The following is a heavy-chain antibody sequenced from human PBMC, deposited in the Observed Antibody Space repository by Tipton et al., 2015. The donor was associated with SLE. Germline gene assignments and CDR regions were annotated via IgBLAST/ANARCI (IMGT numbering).Heavy chain of an antibody. Sequence: TLSLTCTVSGGSISSGSYYCNWIRQNPGKGLEWIGYIYYRGNTYSNPSLKSRITISVHTSKNQISLKLTSVTAADTAVFYCAREGSYDPRYYGMDFWGQGTTVTVSS. J-gene: IGHJ6*02. D-gene: IGHD5-12*01. CDR1: GGSISSGSYY. CDR2: IYYRGNT. CDR3: AREGSYDPRYYGMDF. V-gene: IGHV4-31*03.